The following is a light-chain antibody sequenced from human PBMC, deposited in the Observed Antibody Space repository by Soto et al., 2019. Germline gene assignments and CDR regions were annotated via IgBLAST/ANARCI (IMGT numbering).Light chain of an antibody. J-gene: IGKJ1*01. CDR3: QHSTTWT. CDR1: QGISTY. V-gene: IGKV1-39*01. Sequence: IRMTQSPSSFSASTGDRVTITCRASQGISTYLNWYQQKPGKAPKLLIYAASSLQSGVPSRFSGSGSETDFTLTISSLHPEDFATYSCQHSTTWTFGQGTKVDIK. CDR2: AAS.